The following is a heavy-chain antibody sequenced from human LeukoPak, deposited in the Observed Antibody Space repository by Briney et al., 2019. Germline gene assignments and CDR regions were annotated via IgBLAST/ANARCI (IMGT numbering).Heavy chain of an antibody. Sequence: GGSLRLSCAASGFTVSSNYMSWVRQAPGKGLEWVSVIYSGGSTYYADSVKGRFTISRDNSKNTLYLQMNSPRAEDTAVYYCARGRAGHYFDYWGQGTLVTVSS. CDR1: GFTVSSNY. CDR2: IYSGGST. V-gene: IGHV3-53*01. CDR3: ARGRAGHYFDY. J-gene: IGHJ4*02.